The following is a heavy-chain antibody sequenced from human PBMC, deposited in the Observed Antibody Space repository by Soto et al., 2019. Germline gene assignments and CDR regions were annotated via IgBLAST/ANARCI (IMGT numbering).Heavy chain of an antibody. CDR3: AREVPVVVGAAPRTFDY. V-gene: IGHV3-21*01. J-gene: IGHJ4*02. Sequence: PGGSLRLYCAASGLTFRSYSLDWDRQAPGKGLEWDSSISSSSSYIYYADSVKSRFTISRDNSENSLYLQMNSLRAEDTAVYYCAREVPVVVGAAPRTFDYWGQGTLVTVSS. CDR1: GLTFRSYS. CDR2: ISSSSSYI. D-gene: IGHD2-15*01.